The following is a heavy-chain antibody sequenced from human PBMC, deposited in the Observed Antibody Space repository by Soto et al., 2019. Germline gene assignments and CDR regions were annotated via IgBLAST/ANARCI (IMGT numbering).Heavy chain of an antibody. CDR1: GFSFSNAW. CDR3: ARDGNGPFGY. V-gene: IGHV3-15*07. Sequence: GGSLRLSCAASGFSFSNAWINWVRQVPGKGLEWVGRIKSKTDGGTTDFAAPVKGRFAISRDDSNNMVYLQMNSLKTEDTAVYYCARDGNGPFGYWGQGTQVTVPQ. D-gene: IGHD2-8*01. CDR2: IKSKTDGGTT. J-gene: IGHJ4*02.